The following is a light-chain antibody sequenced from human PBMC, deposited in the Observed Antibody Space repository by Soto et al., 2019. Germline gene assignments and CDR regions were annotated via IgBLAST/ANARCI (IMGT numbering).Light chain of an antibody. CDR3: QQYETYSGT. CDR2: GAS. J-gene: IGKJ1*01. CDR1: QSVSSSY. V-gene: IGKV3-20*01. Sequence: EIVLTQSPGTLSLSPGERATLSCRASQSVSSSYLAWYQQKPGQAPRLLIYGASSRATGIPDRFSGSGSGTDFTLTTSSLQPDDFATYYRQQYETYSGTFGQVTKVDIK.